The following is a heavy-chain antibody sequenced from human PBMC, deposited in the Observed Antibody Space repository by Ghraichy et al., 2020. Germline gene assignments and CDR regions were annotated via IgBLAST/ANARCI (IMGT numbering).Heavy chain of an antibody. D-gene: IGHD6-19*01. V-gene: IGHV4-39*01. J-gene: IGHJ3*02. CDR2: IYYSGST. CDR3: ARSRGSGWYPDAFDI. Sequence: GSLRLSCTVSGGSISSSSYYWGWIRQPPGKGLEWIGSIYYSGSTYYNPSLKSRVTISVDTSKNQFSLKLSSVTAADTAVYYCARSRGSGWYPDAFDIWGQGTMVTVSS. CDR1: GGSISSSSYY.